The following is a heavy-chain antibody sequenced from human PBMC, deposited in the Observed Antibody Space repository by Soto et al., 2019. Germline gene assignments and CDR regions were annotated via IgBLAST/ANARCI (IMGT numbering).Heavy chain of an antibody. Sequence: SETLSLTCAVYGGSFSSYYWSWIRQPPGKGLEWIGEIHHSGSTYYNPSLKSRVTISVDTSKNQFSLKLSSVTAADTAVYYCAREGYCSGGSCSHDYWGQGTLVTVSS. J-gene: IGHJ4*02. CDR2: IHHSGST. D-gene: IGHD2-15*01. CDR1: GGSFSSYY. V-gene: IGHV4-34*09. CDR3: AREGYCSGGSCSHDY.